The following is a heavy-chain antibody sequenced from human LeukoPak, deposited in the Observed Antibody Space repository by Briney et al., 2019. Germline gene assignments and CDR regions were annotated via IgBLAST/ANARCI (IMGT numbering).Heavy chain of an antibody. J-gene: IGHJ4*02. V-gene: IGHV1-46*01. CDR2: INPSDDST. Sequence: ASVKVSCKAPGYTFTSSYMHWVRQAPGQGLEWMGIINPSDDSTRYAQKFQGRVTMTKDTSTNTVYMHLSSLSSDDTAVYYCARAYYESSAYRHAVYFDYWGQGTLVTVSS. CDR1: GYTFTSSY. D-gene: IGHD3-22*01. CDR3: ARAYYESSAYRHAVYFDY.